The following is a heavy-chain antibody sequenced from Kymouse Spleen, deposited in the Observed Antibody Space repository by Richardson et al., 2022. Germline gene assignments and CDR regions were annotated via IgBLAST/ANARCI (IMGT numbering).Heavy chain of an antibody. CDR1: GFTFSSYG. J-gene: IGHJ4*02. Sequence: QVQLVESGGGVVQPGRSLRLSCAASGFTFSSYGMHWVRQAPGKGLEWVAVIWYDGSNKYYADSVKGRFTISRDNSKNTLYLQMNSLRAEDTAVYYCARGRITGHSSGWYPFDYWGQGTLVTVSS. V-gene: IGHV3-33*01. D-gene: IGHD6-19*01. CDR2: IWYDGSNK. CDR3: ARGRITGHSSGWYPFDY.